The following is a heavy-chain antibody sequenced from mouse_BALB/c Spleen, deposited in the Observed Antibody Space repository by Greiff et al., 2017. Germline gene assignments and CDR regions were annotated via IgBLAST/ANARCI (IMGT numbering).Heavy chain of an antibody. V-gene: IGHV2-5-1*01. CDR1: GFSLTSYG. Sequence: QVQLKQSGPSLVQPSQSLSITCTVSGFSLTSYGVHWVRQSPGKGLEWLGVIWRGGSTDYNAAFMSRLSITKDNSKSQVFFKMNSLQADDTAIYYCAKNDGYYYYYAMDYWGQGTSVTVSS. D-gene: IGHD2-3*01. J-gene: IGHJ4*01. CDR2: IWRGGST. CDR3: AKNDGYYYYYAMDY.